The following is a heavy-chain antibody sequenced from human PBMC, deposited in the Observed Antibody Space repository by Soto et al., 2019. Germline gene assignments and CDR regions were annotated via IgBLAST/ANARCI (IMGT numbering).Heavy chain of an antibody. J-gene: IGHJ6*02. CDR2: ISAYNANT. CDR3: ARVGECSSTSCRYYYYYGMDV. CDR1: GYSFTNYG. V-gene: IGHV1-18*01. Sequence: QVQLVQSGAEVKKPGASVKVSCKASGYSFTNYGISWVRQAPGQGLEWMGWISAYNANTNYAQKLQGRVTMTTDTSTSTAYMERRSRRSDDTAVYYCARVGECSSTSCRYYYYYGMDVWGQGTTVTVSS. D-gene: IGHD2-2*01.